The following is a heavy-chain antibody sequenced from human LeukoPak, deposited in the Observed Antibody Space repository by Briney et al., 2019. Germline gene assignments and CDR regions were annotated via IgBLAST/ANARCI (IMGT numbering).Heavy chain of an antibody. CDR1: GGSFSGYY. V-gene: IGHV4-34*01. CDR2: INHSGCT. D-gene: IGHD5-18*01. Sequence: SETLSLTCAVYGGSFSGYYWSWIRQPPGKGLEWIGEINHSGCTNYNPSLKSRVTISVDTSKNQFSLKLSSVTAADTAVYYCARDGYSYGSDAFDIWGQGTMVTVSS. CDR3: ARDGYSYGSDAFDI. J-gene: IGHJ3*02.